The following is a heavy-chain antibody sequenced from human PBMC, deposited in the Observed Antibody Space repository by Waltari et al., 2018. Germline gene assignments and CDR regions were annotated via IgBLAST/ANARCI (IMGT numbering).Heavy chain of an antibody. Sequence: QVQLQESGPGLVKPSETLSLTCAVSGYSISSGYYWGWIRQPPGRGLEWIGSIYHSGSTYYNPSLKSRVTISVDTSKNQFSLKLSSVTAADTAVYYCATSSDYYDSSGFFNWFDPWGQGTLVTVSS. CDR2: IYHSGST. CDR3: ATSSDYYDSSGFFNWFDP. V-gene: IGHV4-38-2*01. D-gene: IGHD3-22*01. J-gene: IGHJ5*02. CDR1: GYSISSGYY.